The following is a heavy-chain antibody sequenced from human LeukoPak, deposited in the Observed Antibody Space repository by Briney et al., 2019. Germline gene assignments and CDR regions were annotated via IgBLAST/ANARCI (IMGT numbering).Heavy chain of an antibody. CDR3: ARQAQDFWSGYSPYYYYYMDV. Sequence: PSETLSLTCTVSGGSISSYYWSWIRQPPGKGLEWIGYIYYSGSTNYNPSLKSRVTISVDTSKNQFSLKLSSVTAADTAVYYCARQAQDFWSGYSPYYYYYMDVWGKGTTVTVSS. CDR1: GGSISSYY. CDR2: IYYSGST. J-gene: IGHJ6*03. V-gene: IGHV4-59*08. D-gene: IGHD3-3*01.